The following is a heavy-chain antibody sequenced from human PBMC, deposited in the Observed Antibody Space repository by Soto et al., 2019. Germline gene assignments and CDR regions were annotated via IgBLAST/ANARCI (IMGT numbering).Heavy chain of an antibody. CDR2: IYYSGST. V-gene: IGHV4-59*01. CDR3: ARGICGGDCWDPFQH. D-gene: IGHD2-21*02. J-gene: IGHJ1*01. CDR1: GGSISSYY. Sequence: QVQLQESGPGLVKPSETLSLTCTVSGGSISSYYWSWIRQPPGKGLEWIGYIYYSGSTNYNPSLKRRVTISVDTSKNQFSLKLSSVTAADTAVYYCARGICGGDCWDPFQHWGQGTLVTVSS.